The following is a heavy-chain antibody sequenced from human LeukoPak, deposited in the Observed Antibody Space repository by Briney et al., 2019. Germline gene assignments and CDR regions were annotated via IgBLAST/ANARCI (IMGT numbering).Heavy chain of an antibody. V-gene: IGHV3-48*03. Sequence: AGGSLRLSCAASGFTFSSYEMNWVRQAPGKGLEWVSYISSSGSTIYYADSVKGRFTISRENAKNSLYLQMNSLRAEDTAVYYCARVVGAYASDYWGQGTLVTVSS. J-gene: IGHJ4*02. CDR2: ISSSGSTI. CDR3: ARVVGAYASDY. CDR1: GFTFSSYE. D-gene: IGHD1-26*01.